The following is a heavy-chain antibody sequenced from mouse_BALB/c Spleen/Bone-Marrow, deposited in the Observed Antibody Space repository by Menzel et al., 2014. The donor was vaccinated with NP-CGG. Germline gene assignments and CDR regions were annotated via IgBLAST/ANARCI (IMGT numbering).Heavy chain of an antibody. Sequence: QVQLQQSGAEFVMPGASVKMSCKASGYTFTDKWMLWVKQRPGQGLEWIGAIDTSDSYINYNQKFKGKASLTVDASSSTAYMHLSSLTSDDSAVYYCARGGHDFSLDYWGQGTSVIVSS. V-gene: IGHV1-69*01. J-gene: IGHJ4*01. CDR3: ARGGHDFSLDY. D-gene: IGHD2-4*01. CDR1: GYTFTDKW. CDR2: IDTSDSYI.